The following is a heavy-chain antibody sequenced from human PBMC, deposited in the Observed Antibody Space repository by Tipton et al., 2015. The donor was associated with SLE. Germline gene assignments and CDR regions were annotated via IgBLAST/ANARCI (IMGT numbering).Heavy chain of an antibody. Sequence: SLRLSCAASGFTVSSNYMTWVRQAPGKGLEWVAVIYSGGTIYYADSVKGRFTTSRDNAKNSVFLQMNSLRAEDTAVYYCANSISAYYGMDVWGQGTTVTVSS. D-gene: IGHD2/OR15-2a*01. CDR1: GFTVSSNY. J-gene: IGHJ6*02. CDR3: ANSISAYYGMDV. CDR2: IYSGGTI. V-gene: IGHV3-53*01.